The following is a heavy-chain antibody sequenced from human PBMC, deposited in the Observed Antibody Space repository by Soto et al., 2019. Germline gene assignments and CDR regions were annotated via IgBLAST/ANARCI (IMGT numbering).Heavy chain of an antibody. V-gene: IGHV3-9*01. CDR1: GFTFDDYA. CDR3: AKDPRSRSSGWFDY. J-gene: IGHJ4*02. CDR2: ISWNSGSI. D-gene: IGHD6-19*01. Sequence: EVPLVESGGGLVQPGRSLRLSCAAAGFTFDDYAMHWVRQAPGKGLEWVSGISWNSGSIGYADSVKGRFTISRDNAKNSLYLQMNSLRAEDTALYYCAKDPRSRSSGWFDYWGQGTLVTVSS.